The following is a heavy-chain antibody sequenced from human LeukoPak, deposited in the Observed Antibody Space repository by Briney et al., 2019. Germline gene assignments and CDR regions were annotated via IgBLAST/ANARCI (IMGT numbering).Heavy chain of an antibody. CDR2: ISSNGNNK. CDR1: GFSFNTYA. D-gene: IGHD3-22*01. CDR3: AKDSLPYDSSGFHDY. V-gene: IGHV3-30-3*01. J-gene: IGHJ4*02. Sequence: GGSLRLSCAASGFSFNTYALHWVRQAPDKGLEWVAVISSNGNNKFYADSVKGRFTISRDISGNTLYLQMNSLRAEDTAVYYCAKDSLPYDSSGFHDYWGQGTLVTVSS.